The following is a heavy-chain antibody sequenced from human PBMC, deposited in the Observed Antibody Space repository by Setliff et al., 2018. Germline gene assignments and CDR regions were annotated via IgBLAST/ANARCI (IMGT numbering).Heavy chain of an antibody. CDR2: IHYSGSA. J-gene: IGHJ6*03. V-gene: IGHV4-39*07. CDR1: GGSVNSGYDN. D-gene: IGHD3-3*01. CDR3: ARMSGFLYMDV. Sequence: SETLSLTCTVSGGSVNSGYDNWNWIRQPPGKGLEWIGSIHYSGSAYYTPSLKSRVTISVDTSRNQFSLKLNSVTAADTAVYYCARMSGFLYMDVWGKGTTVTVSS.